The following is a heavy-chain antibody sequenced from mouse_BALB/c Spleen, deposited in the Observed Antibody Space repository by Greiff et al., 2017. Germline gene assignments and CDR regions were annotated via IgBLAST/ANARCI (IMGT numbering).Heavy chain of an antibody. J-gene: IGHJ3*01. CDR2: IDPENGNT. CDR1: GFNIKDYY. V-gene: IGHV14-1*02. Sequence: VQLQQSGAELVRPGALVKLSCKASGFNIKDYYMHWVKQRPEQGLEWIGWIDPENGNTIYDPKFQGKASITADTSSNTAYLQLSSLTSEDTAVYYCARYGTEFAYWGQGTLVTVSA. CDR3: ARYGTEFAY. D-gene: IGHD4-1*01.